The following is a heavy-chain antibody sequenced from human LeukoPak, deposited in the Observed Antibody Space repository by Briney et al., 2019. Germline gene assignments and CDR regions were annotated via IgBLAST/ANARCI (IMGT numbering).Heavy chain of an antibody. CDR2: IYYSGST. Sequence: SETLSLTCTVSGGSISSYYWSWIRQPPGKGLEWIGNIYYSGSTSYNPSLKSRVTISVDTSKNQFSLKLSSVTAADTAVYYCARLRPLRYFDWLSRTGYYFDYWGQGTLVTVSS. J-gene: IGHJ4*02. D-gene: IGHD3-9*01. CDR3: ARLRPLRYFDWLSRTGYYFDY. CDR1: GGSISSYY. V-gene: IGHV4-59*01.